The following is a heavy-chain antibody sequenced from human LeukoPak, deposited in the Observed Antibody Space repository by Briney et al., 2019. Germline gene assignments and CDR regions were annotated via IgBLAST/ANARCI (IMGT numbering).Heavy chain of an antibody. V-gene: IGHV3-48*01. Sequence: PGGSLRLSCAASGFTFSSYSMNWVRQAPGKGLEWVSYISSSSSTIYYADSVKGRFTISRDNAKNSLYLQMNSLRAEDTAVYYCARAPYYDFWSGYEYFQHWGQGTLVTVSS. CDR3: ARAPYYDFWSGYEYFQH. CDR2: ISSSSSTI. J-gene: IGHJ1*01. D-gene: IGHD3-3*01. CDR1: GFTFSSYS.